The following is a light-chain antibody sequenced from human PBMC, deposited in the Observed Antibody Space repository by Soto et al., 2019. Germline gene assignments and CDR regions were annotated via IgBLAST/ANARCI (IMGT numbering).Light chain of an antibody. CDR3: QQYDTSPWT. V-gene: IGKV3-20*01. CDR2: GSS. CDR1: QSVSSSY. J-gene: IGKJ1*01. Sequence: EIVLTQSPGTLSLSPGERVTLSCRASQSVSSSYLAWYQQKPCQAPRLLIYGSSTRATGIPDRFSGSGSGTDFTLTISRLEPDDFAVYYCQQYDTSPWTFGQGTKVEIK.